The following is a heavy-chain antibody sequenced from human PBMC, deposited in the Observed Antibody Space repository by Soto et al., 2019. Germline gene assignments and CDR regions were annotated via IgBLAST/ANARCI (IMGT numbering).Heavy chain of an antibody. Sequence: SVNVSFKSSGGTFISYAISWVRQAPGQGLEWMGWIIPIFGTAGYAQKFQGRVTITADESTSTAYMELSSLRSEDTAVYYCARDGARMTVGGRFDRWGQGTLVTVSS. CDR1: GGTFISYA. CDR3: ARDGARMTVGGRFDR. V-gene: IGHV1-69*13. CDR2: IIPIFGTA. D-gene: IGHD3-22*01. J-gene: IGHJ5*02.